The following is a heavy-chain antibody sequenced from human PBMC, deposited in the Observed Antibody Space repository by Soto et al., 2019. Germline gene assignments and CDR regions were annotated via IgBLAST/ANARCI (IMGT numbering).Heavy chain of an antibody. CDR1: GNTFTYRY. Sequence: QMQLVQSGAEVKKTGSTVTVSCQALGNTFTYRYLHWVRQAPGQALERMGWITPFSGDVHNAQKFQARVTITRDRSINTASMRMSSLGSEDTAMYYCAAGGAGSGPFTWELPDHWGQGTLVTVSS. J-gene: IGHJ4*02. CDR3: AAGGAGSGPFTWELPDH. CDR2: ITPFSGDV. V-gene: IGHV1-45*01. D-gene: IGHD1-26*01.